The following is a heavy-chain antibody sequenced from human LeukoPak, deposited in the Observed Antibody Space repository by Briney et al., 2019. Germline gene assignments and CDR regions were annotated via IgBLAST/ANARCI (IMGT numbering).Heavy chain of an antibody. V-gene: IGHV1-46*01. CDR1: GYTFGSYY. CDR2: INPGRGNT. CDR3: AREAAYNYEDSGLDY. J-gene: IGHJ4*02. D-gene: IGHD3-16*01. Sequence: ASVKVSCKTSGYTFGSYYMHWVRQAPGQGLEWMGMINPGRGNTNYAETFQGRVTMTRDTSTRSVYMELSSLRSEDTAVYYCAREAAYNYEDSGLDYWGQGTLVTVSS.